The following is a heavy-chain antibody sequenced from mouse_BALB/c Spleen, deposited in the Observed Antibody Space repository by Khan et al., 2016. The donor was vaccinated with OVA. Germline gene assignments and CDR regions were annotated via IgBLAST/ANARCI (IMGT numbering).Heavy chain of an antibody. Sequence: QVQLKQSGPGLVAPSQSLSFTCTVSGFSLTNYGVGWVRQPPGKGLEWLGVIWGDGNTNYHSALISRLSISKDNSKSQVFLKLNSLQTDDTATYYVALYYYGRAWFAYWGQGTLVTVSA. J-gene: IGHJ3*01. D-gene: IGHD1-1*01. V-gene: IGHV2-3*01. CDR2: IWGDGNT. CDR1: GFSLTNYG. CDR3: ALYYYGRAWFAY.